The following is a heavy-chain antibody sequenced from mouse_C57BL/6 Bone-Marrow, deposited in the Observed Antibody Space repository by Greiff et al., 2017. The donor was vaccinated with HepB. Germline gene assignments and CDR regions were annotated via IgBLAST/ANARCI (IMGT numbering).Heavy chain of an antibody. CDR3: ARPSITTVVAHYYFDC. CDR1: GFTFSDYG. CDR2: ISSGSSTI. J-gene: IGHJ2*01. Sequence: EVHLVESGGGLVKPGGSLKLSCAASGFTFSDYGMHWVRQAPEKGLEWVAYISSGSSTIYYADTVKGRFTISRDNAKNTLFLQMTSLRSEDTAMYYCARPSITTVVAHYYFDCWGQGTTLIVSS. D-gene: IGHD1-1*01. V-gene: IGHV5-17*01.